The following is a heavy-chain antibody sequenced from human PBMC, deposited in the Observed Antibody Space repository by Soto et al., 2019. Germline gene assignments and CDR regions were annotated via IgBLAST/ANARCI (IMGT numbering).Heavy chain of an antibody. CDR1: GFKFSDSV. CDR2: MSGDGRT. CDR3: ARDGGIAARRFGWFDP. V-gene: IGHV3-23*01. Sequence: GGSLRLSCIGSGFKFSDSVMACVRQAPGKGLEWLSVMSGDGRTRYALSVTGRFTISRDNSKNTLYLQMNSLRAEDTAVYYCARDGGIAARRFGWFDPWGQGTLVTVSS. J-gene: IGHJ5*02. D-gene: IGHD6-6*01.